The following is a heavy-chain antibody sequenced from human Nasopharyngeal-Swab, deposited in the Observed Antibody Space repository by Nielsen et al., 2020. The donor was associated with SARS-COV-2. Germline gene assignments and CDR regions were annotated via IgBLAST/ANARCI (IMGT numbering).Heavy chain of an antibody. CDR1: SGSISGYS. Sequence: SETLSLTCTVSSGSISGYSRSWIRQPPGKGLEWIGYISYSGSTNYNPSLKSRVTLSIDTSKNQFSLKLSSMTAADTAVYYCARISNSGYDPFDYWGQGTLVTVSS. CDR3: ARISNSGYDPFDY. J-gene: IGHJ4*02. CDR2: ISYSGST. V-gene: IGHV4-59*01. D-gene: IGHD5-12*01.